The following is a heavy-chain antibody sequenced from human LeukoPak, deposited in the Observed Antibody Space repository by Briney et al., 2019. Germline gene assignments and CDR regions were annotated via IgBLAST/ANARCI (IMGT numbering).Heavy chain of an antibody. V-gene: IGHV4-59*01. J-gene: IGHJ6*03. CDR2: LYYGGTN. D-gene: IGHD4-11*01. CDR1: GGSISNYY. Sequence: SETLSLTCTVSGGSISNYYWNWIRQPPGKGLEWIGYLYYGGTNNYNPSLKSRVTISVDTSKNQFSLKLSSVTAADTAVYYRARRLHDLQYYYCMDAWGKGTTVTVSS. CDR3: ARRLHDLQYYYCMDA.